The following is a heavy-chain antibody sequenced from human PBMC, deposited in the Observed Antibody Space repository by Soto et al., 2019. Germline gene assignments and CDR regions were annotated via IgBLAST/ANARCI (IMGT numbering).Heavy chain of an antibody. CDR3: AREDAVVVVATDDAFDI. Sequence: ASVKVSCKASGYTFTSYGISWVRQAPGQGLEWMGWISAYNGNTNYAQKLQGRVTMTTDTSTSTAYMELRSLRSDDTAVYYCAREDAVVVVATDDAFDIWGQGTMVTVSS. CDR2: ISAYNGNT. V-gene: IGHV1-18*01. CDR1: GYTFTSYG. D-gene: IGHD2-15*01. J-gene: IGHJ3*02.